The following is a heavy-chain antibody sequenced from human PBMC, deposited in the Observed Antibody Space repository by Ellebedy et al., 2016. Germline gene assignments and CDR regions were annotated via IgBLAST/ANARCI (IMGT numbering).Heavy chain of an antibody. D-gene: IGHD1-26*01. V-gene: IGHV1-69*01. CDR1: GGTFSSYA. CDR3: ARAPLRVGATYNWFDP. CDR2: IIPIFGTA. Sequence: KISXKASGGTFSSYAISWVRQAPGQGLEWMGGIIPIFGTANYAQKFQGRVTITADESTSTAYMELSSLRSEDTAVYYCARAPLRVGATYNWFDPWGQGTLVTVSS. J-gene: IGHJ5*02.